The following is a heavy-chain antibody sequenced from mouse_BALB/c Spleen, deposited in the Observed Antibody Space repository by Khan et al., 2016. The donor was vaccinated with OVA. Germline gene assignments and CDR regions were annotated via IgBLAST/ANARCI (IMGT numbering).Heavy chain of an antibody. Sequence: QVQLQQSGPELAKPGASVKMSCKASGYTFTNYWMHWVKQRPGQGPEWIGYINPSTGYTEYNQKFKDKATLTADKSSSTAYMQLSSLTSEDSAVYYCVNHGSSSAWFTYWGQGTLVTVSA. J-gene: IGHJ3*01. D-gene: IGHD1-1*01. CDR1: GYTFTNYW. V-gene: IGHV1-7*01. CDR2: INPSTGYT. CDR3: VNHGSSSAWFTY.